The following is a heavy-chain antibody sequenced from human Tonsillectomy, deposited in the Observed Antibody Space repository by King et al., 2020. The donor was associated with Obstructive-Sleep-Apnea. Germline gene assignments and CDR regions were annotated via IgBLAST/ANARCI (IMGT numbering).Heavy chain of an antibody. CDR2: LRSEGTSYAT. D-gene: IGHD7-27*01. J-gene: IGHJ3*02. CDR3: TRVLETGADTFVI. Sequence: VQLVESGGGLVQPGGSLKVSCAASGFTFSGSVVHWVRRTSGQGLEWLGRLRSEGTSYATAYAASVKGRFTISTDDSTKTAFLQMNTLSNEDTAVYYCTRVLETGADTFVIGGQGTMVTVPS. V-gene: IGHV3-73*02. CDR1: GFTFSGSV.